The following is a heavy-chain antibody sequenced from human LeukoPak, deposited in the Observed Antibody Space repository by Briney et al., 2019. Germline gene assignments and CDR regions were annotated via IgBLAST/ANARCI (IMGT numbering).Heavy chain of an antibody. Sequence: GGSLRLSCTASEFRFSSYWMHWVRQVPGKGLQWVSSLGISGDYAWYAGSVKGRFTISRDSSKNTLYLQMNRLGAEDTAVYYCARGGGGNSDFLTTYTGASLSFDYWGQGALVTVSS. V-gene: IGHV3-23*01. J-gene: IGHJ4*02. CDR2: LGISGDYA. CDR1: EFRFSSYW. D-gene: IGHD3-9*01. CDR3: ARGGGGNSDFLTTYTGASLSFDY.